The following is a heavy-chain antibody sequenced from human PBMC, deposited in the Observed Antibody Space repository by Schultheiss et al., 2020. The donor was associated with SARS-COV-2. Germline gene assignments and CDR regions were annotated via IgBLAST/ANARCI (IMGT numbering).Heavy chain of an antibody. CDR3: AKGMDTAMVFDP. D-gene: IGHD5-18*01. CDR2: IWYDGRNK. Sequence: GGSLRLSCSASGFTFSTYNMNWVRQAPGKGLEWVAVIWYDGRNKYYADSVEGRFTISRDNAKNSLYLQMNSLRAEDTAVYYCAKGMDTAMVFDPWGQGTLVTVSS. V-gene: IGHV3-33*03. CDR1: GFTFSTYN. J-gene: IGHJ5*02.